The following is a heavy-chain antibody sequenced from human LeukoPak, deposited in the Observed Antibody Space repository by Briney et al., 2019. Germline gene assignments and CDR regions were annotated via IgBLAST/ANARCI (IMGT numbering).Heavy chain of an antibody. CDR3: ARGVHGDYGLSEQYIWFDP. D-gene: IGHD4-17*01. J-gene: IGHJ5*02. CDR2: INHSGST. V-gene: IGHV4-34*01. CDR1: AGSFSGYY. Sequence: PSETLSLTCAVYAGSFSGYYWSWIRQPPGKGLEWIGEINHSGSTNYNPSLKSRVTVSVDTSKNEFSLKLSSVTAADTAVYYCARGVHGDYGLSEQYIWFDPWGQGTLVTVSS.